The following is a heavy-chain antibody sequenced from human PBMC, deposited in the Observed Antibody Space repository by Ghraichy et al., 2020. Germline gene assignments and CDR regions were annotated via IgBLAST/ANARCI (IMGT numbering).Heavy chain of an antibody. J-gene: IGHJ4*02. Sequence: SETLSLTCTVSGGSISSYYWSWIRQPPGKGLEWIGYIYYSGRTNYNPSLKSRGTISVDTSKNQFSLRLSSVTASDTAVYYCARLVAANYFDYWGQGTLVTVSS. CDR1: GGSISSYY. CDR2: IYYSGRT. D-gene: IGHD6-13*01. CDR3: ARLVAANYFDY. V-gene: IGHV4-59*08.